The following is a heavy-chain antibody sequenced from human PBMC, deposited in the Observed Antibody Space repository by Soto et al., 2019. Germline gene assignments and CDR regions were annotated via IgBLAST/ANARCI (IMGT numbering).Heavy chain of an antibody. CDR1: GFTFDDYA. CDR3: VKGSFGLVTSFDY. Sequence: GGSLRLSCAASGFTFDDYAMHWVRQTPGQGLECLSGISWNGGTIFYADSVRGRFTVSRDNAKNSLYLQMNSLRPEDTAFYYCVKGSFGLVTSFDYWGQGTLVTVSS. V-gene: IGHV3-9*01. D-gene: IGHD3-3*01. J-gene: IGHJ4*02. CDR2: ISWNGGTI.